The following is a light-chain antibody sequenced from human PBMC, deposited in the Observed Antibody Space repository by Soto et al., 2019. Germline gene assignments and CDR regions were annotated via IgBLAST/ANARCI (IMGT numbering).Light chain of an antibody. Sequence: QSALTQPASVSGSPGQSITISCTGTSSDVGGYNYVSWYQQHPGKAPKLMIYDVSNRPSGVSNRFSGSKSGNTASLTISGLQAEDEADYYCSSYTSSSTLGFGEGTKLTVL. CDR2: DVS. CDR3: SSYTSSSTLG. J-gene: IGLJ2*01. CDR1: SSDVGGYNY. V-gene: IGLV2-14*01.